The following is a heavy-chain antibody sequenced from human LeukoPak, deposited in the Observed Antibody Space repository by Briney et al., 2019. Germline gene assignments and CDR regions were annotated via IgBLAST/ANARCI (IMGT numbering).Heavy chain of an antibody. CDR3: ARALVVALFDY. D-gene: IGHD2-15*01. CDR1: GGSISSSNW. V-gene: IGHV4-4*02. Sequence: SETLSLTCAVSGGSISSSNWWSWVRQPPGKGLEWIGEIYHSGSTNYNPSLKSRVTISVDTSKNQFSLKLSSVTAADTAVYYCARALVVALFDYWGQGTLVTVSS. CDR2: IYHSGST. J-gene: IGHJ4*02.